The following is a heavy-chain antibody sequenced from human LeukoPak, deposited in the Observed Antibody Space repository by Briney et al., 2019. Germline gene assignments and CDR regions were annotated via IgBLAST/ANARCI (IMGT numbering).Heavy chain of an antibody. CDR2: IKEDGSEQ. Sequence: GRSLRLSCAASAFTFSSYWMSWVRQAPGKGLEWVANIKEDGSEQYYVDSLKGRFTISRDNAKNSLYLQMNSLRAEDTAVYYCVRDSYSRDLDYWGQGTLVTVSS. D-gene: IGHD3-22*01. CDR1: AFTFSSYW. V-gene: IGHV3-7*01. CDR3: VRDSYSRDLDY. J-gene: IGHJ4*02.